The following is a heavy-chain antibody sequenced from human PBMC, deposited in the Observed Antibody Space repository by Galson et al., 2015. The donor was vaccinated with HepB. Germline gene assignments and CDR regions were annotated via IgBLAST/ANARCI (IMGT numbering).Heavy chain of an antibody. D-gene: IGHD2-8*01. J-gene: IGHJ4*02. CDR1: GFTFSSYG. CDR2: IWYDGSNK. V-gene: IGHV3-33*01. CDR3: ARDLGLGVPTNGGFGY. Sequence: SLRLSCAASGFTFSSYGMHWVRQAPGKGLEWVAVIWYDGSNKYYADSVKGRFTISRDNSKNTLYLQMNSLRAEDTAVYYCARDLGLGVPTNGGFGYWGQGTLVTVSS.